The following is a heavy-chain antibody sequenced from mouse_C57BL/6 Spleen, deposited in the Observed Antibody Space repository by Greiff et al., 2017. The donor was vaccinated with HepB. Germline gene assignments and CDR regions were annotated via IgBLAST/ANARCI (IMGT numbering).Heavy chain of an antibody. Sequence: QVQLQQSGAELARPGASVKMSCKASGYTFTSYTMHWVKQRPGQGLEWIGYINPSSGYTKYNQKFKDKATLTADKSSSTADMQLSSLTSEDSAVYYCAREGSSPYWYFDVWGTGTTVTVSS. CDR2: INPSSGYT. J-gene: IGHJ1*03. CDR3: AREGSSPYWYFDV. D-gene: IGHD1-1*01. CDR1: GYTFTSYT. V-gene: IGHV1-4*01.